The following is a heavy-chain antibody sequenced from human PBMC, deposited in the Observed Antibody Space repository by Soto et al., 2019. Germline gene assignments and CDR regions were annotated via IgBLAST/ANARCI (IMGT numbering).Heavy chain of an antibody. Sequence: GGSLRLSCAASGFIFSDYYMSWIRQAPGKGLEWVSYISSSGTTIYNADSVKGRFTFSRDNAKNSLYLQMNSLRPEDTAVYYCARDRYYEFLSGYYGSWYFDYWGQGTLVTVSS. CDR1: GFIFSDYY. CDR3: ARDRYYEFLSGYYGSWYFDY. V-gene: IGHV3-11*01. CDR2: ISSSGTTI. J-gene: IGHJ4*02. D-gene: IGHD3-3*01.